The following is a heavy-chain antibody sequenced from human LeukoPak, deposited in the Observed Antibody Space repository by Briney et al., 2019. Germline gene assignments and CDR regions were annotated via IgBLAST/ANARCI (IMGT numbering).Heavy chain of an antibody. D-gene: IGHD6-6*01. CDR2: IYYSGST. V-gene: IGHV4-59*01. J-gene: IGHJ4*02. CDR3: ARYRSSSRFDY. Sequence: PSETLSLTCTVSGGSLSSYYWSWIRQPPGKGLEGIGYIYYSGSTNYNPSLKSRVTISVDTSKNQFSLKLSSVTAADTAVYYCARYRSSSRFDYWGQGTLVTVSS. CDR1: GGSLSSYY.